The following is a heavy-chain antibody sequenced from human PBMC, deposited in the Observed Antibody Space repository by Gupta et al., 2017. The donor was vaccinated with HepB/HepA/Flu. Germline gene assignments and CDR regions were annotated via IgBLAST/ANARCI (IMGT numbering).Heavy chain of an antibody. V-gene: IGHV4-39*01. J-gene: IGHJ4*02. CDR2: IYYSGST. CDR3: ARHEFSRRDVYNCFDY. CDR1: GGSISSSSYY. Sequence: QLQLQESGPGLVKPSETLSLTCTVSGGSISSSSYYWGWIRQPPGKGLEWIGSIYYSGSTYYNPSLKSRVTISVDTSKNQFSLKLSSVTAAATAVYYCARHEFSRRDVYNCFDYWGQGTLVTVSS. D-gene: IGHD5-24*01.